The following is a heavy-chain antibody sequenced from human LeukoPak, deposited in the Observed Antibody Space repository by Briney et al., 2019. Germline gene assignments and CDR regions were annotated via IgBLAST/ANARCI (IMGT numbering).Heavy chain of an antibody. V-gene: IGHV4-31*03. J-gene: IGHJ6*02. Sequence: SETLSLTCTVSGGSISSGGYYWSWVRQHPGKGLEWIGYIYYSGSTYYNPSLKSRVTISVDTSKNQFSLTLTSVTAADTAVFYCVRVDIRSGGNYGMDVWGQGTTVTVSS. D-gene: IGHD2-15*01. CDR2: IYYSGST. CDR1: GGSISSGGYY. CDR3: VRVDIRSGGNYGMDV.